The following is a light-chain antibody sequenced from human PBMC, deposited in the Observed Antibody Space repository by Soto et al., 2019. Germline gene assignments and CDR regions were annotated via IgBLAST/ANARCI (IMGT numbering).Light chain of an antibody. CDR2: GAS. Sequence: EIVLTQSPVTLSVSPGERATLSCRASQSVSNNLAWYQQKPGQAPRLLIHGASTRATGIPARFSGSGFGTEFTLTISSLQSEDFAIYYCQRQSNWPRTFGQGTKVDI. V-gene: IGKV3-15*01. CDR1: QSVSNN. CDR3: QRQSNWPRT. J-gene: IGKJ1*01.